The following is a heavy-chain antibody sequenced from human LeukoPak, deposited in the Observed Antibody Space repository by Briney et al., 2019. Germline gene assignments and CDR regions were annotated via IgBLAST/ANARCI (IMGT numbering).Heavy chain of an antibody. D-gene: IGHD2-15*01. CDR3: ARFFCSGGSCYDY. V-gene: IGHV1-8*01. Sequence: ASVKVSCKASGYTFTSYDINWVRQATGQGLEWMGWMNPNSGSTGYAQKFQGRVTMTRNTSISTAYMELSSLRSEDTAVYYCARFFCSGGSCYDYWGQGTLVTVSS. CDR1: GYTFTSYD. J-gene: IGHJ4*02. CDR2: MNPNSGST.